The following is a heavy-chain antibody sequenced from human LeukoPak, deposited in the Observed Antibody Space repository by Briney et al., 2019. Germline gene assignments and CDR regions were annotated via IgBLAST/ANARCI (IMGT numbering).Heavy chain of an antibody. V-gene: IGHV3-21*01. D-gene: IGHD3-3*01. CDR2: ISSSSSYI. CDR3: ARDSRITIFGVVRYFDY. Sequence: PGGSLRLSCAASGFSLSSHWMSWVRQAPGKGLEWGSSISSSSSYIYYADSVKGRFTISRDNAKNSLYLQMNSLRAEDTAVYYCARDSRITIFGVVRYFDYWGQGTLVTVSS. J-gene: IGHJ4*02. CDR1: GFSLSSHW.